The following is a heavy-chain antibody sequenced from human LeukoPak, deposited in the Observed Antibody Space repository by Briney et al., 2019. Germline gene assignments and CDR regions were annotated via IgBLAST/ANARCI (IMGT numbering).Heavy chain of an antibody. Sequence: GGSLRLSCAAFGFTVRSDDMNWVRQAPGKGLEWVSILDSDGSPSYADSVKGRFTISRDNSKNTLDLQMNSLRAEDTAVYYCARAAAGRAYYHYGMDVWGQGTTVTVSS. J-gene: IGHJ6*02. CDR2: LDSDGSP. CDR3: ARAAAGRAYYHYGMDV. D-gene: IGHD6-13*01. V-gene: IGHV3-53*01. CDR1: GFTVRSDD.